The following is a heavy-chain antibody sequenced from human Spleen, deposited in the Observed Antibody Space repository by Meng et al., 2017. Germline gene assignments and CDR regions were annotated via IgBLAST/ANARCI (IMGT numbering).Heavy chain of an antibody. V-gene: IGHV3-49*04. Sequence: GESLKISCTGYGFTFGDDGLSWVRQAPGKGLEWVGFIRGKDYGGTTEYAVSVKGRFTISRDAYKSIAYLQLNSLKTEDTAVYYCTRAIHYYDSSGYYYYYYGMDVWGQGTTVTVSS. D-gene: IGHD3-22*01. J-gene: IGHJ6*02. CDR3: TRAIHYYDSSGYYYYYYGMDV. CDR2: IRGKDYGGTT. CDR1: GFTFGDDG.